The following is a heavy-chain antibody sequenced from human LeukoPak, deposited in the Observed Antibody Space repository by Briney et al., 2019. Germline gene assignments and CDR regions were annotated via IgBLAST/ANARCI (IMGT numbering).Heavy chain of an antibody. CDR3: ASGVLWFGEFSDWFDY. D-gene: IGHD3-10*01. CDR2: ISSSGSTI. V-gene: IGHV3-48*03. CDR1: GFTFSSYE. Sequence: PGGSLRLSCAASGFTFSSYEMNWVRQAPGKGLEWVSYISSSGSTIYYADSVKGRFTISRDNAKNSLYLQMNSLRAEDTAVYYCASGVLWFGEFSDWFDYWGQGTLVTVSS. J-gene: IGHJ4*02.